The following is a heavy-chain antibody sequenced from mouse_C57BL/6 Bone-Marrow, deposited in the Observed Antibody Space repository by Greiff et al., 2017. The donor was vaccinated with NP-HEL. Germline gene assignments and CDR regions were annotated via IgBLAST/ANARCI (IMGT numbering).Heavy chain of an antibody. CDR1: GYSFTSYY. Sequence: VQLQQSGPELVKPGASVKISCKASGYSFTSYYIHWVKQRPGQGLEWIGWIYPGSGNTKYNEKFKGKATLTADTSSSTAYMQLSSLTSEDSAVYYCAREGWLLGFAYWGQGTLVTVSA. CDR3: AREGWLLGFAY. J-gene: IGHJ3*01. D-gene: IGHD2-3*01. CDR2: IYPGSGNT. V-gene: IGHV1-66*01.